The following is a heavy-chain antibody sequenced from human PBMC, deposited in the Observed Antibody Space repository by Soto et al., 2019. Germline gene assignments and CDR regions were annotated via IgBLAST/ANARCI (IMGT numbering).Heavy chain of an antibody. V-gene: IGHV5-51*01. CDR3: ARRSPGHLGGTDV. CDR1: GYNFNNYW. J-gene: IGHJ6*02. D-gene: IGHD3-9*01. Sequence: GESLKISCRTSGYNFNNYWIAWMRQMPGKGLEWLGTIYPGDSEVKYTPSVQGRVIISADESITTAYLQWSSLEASDTAMYYCARRSPGHLGGTDVWGQGTTVTVSS. CDR2: IYPGDSEV.